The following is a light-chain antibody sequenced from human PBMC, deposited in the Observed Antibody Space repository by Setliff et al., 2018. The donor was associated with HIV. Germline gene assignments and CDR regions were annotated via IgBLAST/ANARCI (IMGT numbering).Light chain of an antibody. Sequence: QSVLTQPASVSGSPGQSITISCTGTSGDVGFYNFVSWYQLHPGKAPKLIIYEVSNRPSGVSNRFSGSKSGNTASLTISGLQPEVGADYYCSSYTNSVTVVFGTGTK. CDR3: SSYTNSVTVV. J-gene: IGLJ1*01. CDR1: SGDVGFYNF. CDR2: EVS. V-gene: IGLV2-14*01.